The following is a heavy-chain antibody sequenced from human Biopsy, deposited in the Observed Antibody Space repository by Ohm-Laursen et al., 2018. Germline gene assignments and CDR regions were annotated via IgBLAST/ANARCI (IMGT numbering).Heavy chain of an antibody. CDR3: TRAEAGSGSLLYFDY. CDR2: INSDGSST. Sequence: SLRLSCAASVFIFSRFWLYWVCQAPGKGLVWVSRINSDGSSTNYADAVKGRFTISRDNAKNTVFLQMNSLRAEDTAVYYCTRAEAGSGSLLYFDYWGQGTLVTVSS. J-gene: IGHJ4*02. D-gene: IGHD3-10*01. V-gene: IGHV3-74*01. CDR1: VFIFSRFW.